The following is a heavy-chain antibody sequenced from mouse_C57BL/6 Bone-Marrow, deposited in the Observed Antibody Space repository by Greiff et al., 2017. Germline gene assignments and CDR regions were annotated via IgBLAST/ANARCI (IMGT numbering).Heavy chain of an antibody. CDR3: ARLGRCAY. Sequence: VQLQQSGAELARPGASVKMSCTASGYTFTSYTMHWVKQRPGQGLEWIGYINPSSGYTKYNQKFKDKATLTADKSSSTAYMQLSSLTSEDSAVYYCARLGRCAYWGQGTLVTVSA. CDR2: INPSSGYT. CDR1: GYTFTSYT. V-gene: IGHV1-4*01. J-gene: IGHJ3*01.